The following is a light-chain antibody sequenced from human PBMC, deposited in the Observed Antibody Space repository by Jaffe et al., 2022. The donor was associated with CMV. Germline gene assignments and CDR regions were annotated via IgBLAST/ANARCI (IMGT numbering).Light chain of an antibody. CDR3: QQYESAPRT. CDR2: GAS. CDR1: QSVRSNY. J-gene: IGKJ1*01. Sequence: EIVLTQSPDTLSLSPGERATLSCKATQSVRSNYLAWYQQKPGRAPRLLIYGASRRATGIPDRFSGSGSGTDFTLTISRLEPEDFAVYYCQQYESAPRTFGQGTKVEIK. V-gene: IGKV3-20*01.